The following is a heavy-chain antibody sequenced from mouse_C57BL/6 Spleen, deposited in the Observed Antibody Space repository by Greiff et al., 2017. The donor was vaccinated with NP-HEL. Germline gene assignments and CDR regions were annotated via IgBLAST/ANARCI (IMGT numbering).Heavy chain of an antibody. CDR1: GYTFTSYW. CDR3: ARSGLPSFDY. Sequence: QVQLQQPGAELVRPGSSVKLSCKASGYTFTSYWMDWVKQRPGQGLEWIGNIYPSDSETHYNQKFKDKATLTVDKSSSTAYMQLSSLTSEDSAVYYCARSGLPSFDYWGQGTTLTVSS. CDR2: IYPSDSET. J-gene: IGHJ2*01. D-gene: IGHD2-2*01. V-gene: IGHV1-61*01.